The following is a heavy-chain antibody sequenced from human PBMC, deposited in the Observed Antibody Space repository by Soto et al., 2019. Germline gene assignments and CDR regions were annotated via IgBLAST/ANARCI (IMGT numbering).Heavy chain of an antibody. J-gene: IGHJ4*02. Sequence: GGSLRLSCAASGFSFSGYGMHWVRQAPGKGLEWVAVIWNDGSNKYYADPVKGRFTISRDNSKNTLYLQMNSLRVEDTAVYYCASRSPASDYWGQGTLVTVSS. CDR2: IWNDGSNK. V-gene: IGHV3-33*03. CDR1: GFSFSGYG. CDR3: ASRSPASDY.